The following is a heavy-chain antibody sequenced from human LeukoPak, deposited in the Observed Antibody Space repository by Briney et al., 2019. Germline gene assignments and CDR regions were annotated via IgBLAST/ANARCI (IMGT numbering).Heavy chain of an antibody. D-gene: IGHD3-22*01. J-gene: IGHJ4*02. V-gene: IGHV4-59*08. CDR2: IHYTGST. CDR3: ARADYYDSSGYYLDY. Sequence: SETLSLTCTVSGGSISSYYWSWIRQPPRKGLEWIGYIHYTGSTNYNPSLKSRVTISVDTSKNQFSLKLSSVTAADTAVYYCARADYYDSSGYYLDYWGQGTLVTVSS. CDR1: GGSISSYY.